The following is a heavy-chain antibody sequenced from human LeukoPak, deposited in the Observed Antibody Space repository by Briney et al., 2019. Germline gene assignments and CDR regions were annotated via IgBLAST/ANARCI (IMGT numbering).Heavy chain of an antibody. CDR1: GGSFSGYY. J-gene: IGHJ4*02. CDR2: INHSGST. CDR3: ARPLYGVWPFDY. V-gene: IGHV4-34*01. D-gene: IGHD3-16*01. Sequence: PSETLSLTCAVYGGSFSGYYWSWIRQPPGKGLEWIGEINHSGSTNYNPSLKSRVTISVDTSKNQFSLKLSSVTAADTAVYYCARPLYGVWPFDYWGQGTLVTVSS.